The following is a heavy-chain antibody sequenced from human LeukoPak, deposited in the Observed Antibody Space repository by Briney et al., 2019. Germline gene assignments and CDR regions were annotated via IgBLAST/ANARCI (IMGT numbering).Heavy chain of an antibody. Sequence: GGSLRLSCAASGFTFSSYGMHWVRQAPGKGLEWVAVIWYDGSNKYYADSVKGRFTISRDNSKNTLYLQMNSLRAEDTAVYYCARDPGWAGPPHPNWLDPWGQETLVTVSS. CDR1: GFTFSSYG. CDR3: ARDPGWAGPPHPNWLDP. CDR2: IWYDGSNK. J-gene: IGHJ5*02. V-gene: IGHV3-33*01. D-gene: IGHD6-19*01.